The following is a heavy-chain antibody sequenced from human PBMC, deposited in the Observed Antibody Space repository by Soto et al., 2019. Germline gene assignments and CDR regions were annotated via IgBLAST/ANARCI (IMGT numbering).Heavy chain of an antibody. CDR2: IYSGGYT. D-gene: IGHD3-10*01. CDR3: ATDPGGGGY. V-gene: IGHV3-53*01. CDR1: GFTVSNNY. J-gene: IGHJ4*02. Sequence: EVQLVESGGGLIQPGGSLRLSCAVSGFTVSNNYMSWVRQAPGKGLEGVSVIYSGGYTAYGDSVKGRFTISRDNSKNTLFLQMNDAGAHDRAFFYGATDPGGGGYWGQGTLVTVSS.